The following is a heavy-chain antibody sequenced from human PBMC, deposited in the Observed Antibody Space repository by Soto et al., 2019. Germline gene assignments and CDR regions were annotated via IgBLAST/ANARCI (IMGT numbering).Heavy chain of an antibody. V-gene: IGHV3-33*01. Sequence: QVQLVESGGGVVQPGRSLRLSCAASGFTFSSYGMHWVRQAPGKGLEGVAVIWDDGSNKYYAESVKGRFTISRDNSKNKVYLQMTSLRAEDTAVDYGAREWFGELWPIEHWGQGTLVTGSS. CDR1: GFTFSSYG. CDR2: IWDDGSNK. D-gene: IGHD3-10*01. J-gene: IGHJ1*01. CDR3: AREWFGELWPIEH.